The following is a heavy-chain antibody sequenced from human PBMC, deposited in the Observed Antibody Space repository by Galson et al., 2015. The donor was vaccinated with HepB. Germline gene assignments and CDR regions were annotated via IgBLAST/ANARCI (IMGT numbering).Heavy chain of an antibody. V-gene: IGHV3-21*01. CDR1: GFTFSSYS. Sequence: SLRLSCAASGFTFSSYSMNWVRQAPGKGLEWVSSISSSSSYIYYADSVKGRFTISRDNAKNSLYLQMNSLRAEDTAVYYCARVALFGFREFSDYMDVWGKGTTVTVSS. D-gene: IGHD3-10*01. CDR2: ISSSSSYI. J-gene: IGHJ6*03. CDR3: ARVALFGFREFSDYMDV.